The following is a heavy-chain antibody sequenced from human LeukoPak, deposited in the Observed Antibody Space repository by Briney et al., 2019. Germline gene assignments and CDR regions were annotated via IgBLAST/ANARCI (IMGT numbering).Heavy chain of an antibody. D-gene: IGHD6-13*01. CDR1: GYTFTGYY. CDR3: ARELSAAGRWGAFDI. V-gene: IGHV1-2*02. CDR2: INPNSGDT. J-gene: IGHJ3*02. Sequence: GASVKVSCKASGYTFTGYYMHWVRQAPGQGLEWMGWINPNSGDTNYAQKFQGRVTMTRGTSISTAYMELSRLRSDDTAVYYCARELSAAGRWGAFDIWGQGTTVTVSS.